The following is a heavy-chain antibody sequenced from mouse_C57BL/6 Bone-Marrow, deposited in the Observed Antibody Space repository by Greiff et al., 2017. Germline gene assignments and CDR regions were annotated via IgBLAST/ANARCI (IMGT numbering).Heavy chain of an antibody. CDR1: GFSLTSYG. Sequence: VKLQESGPGLVAPSQSLSITCTVSGFSLTSYGVHWVRQPPGKGLEWLGVIWAGGSTNYNSALMSRLSISKDNSKSQVFLKMNSLQTDDTAMYYCARDRPNYFYYWGQGTTLTVSS. CDR2: IWAGGST. V-gene: IGHV2-9*02. J-gene: IGHJ2*01. CDR3: ARDRPNYFYY.